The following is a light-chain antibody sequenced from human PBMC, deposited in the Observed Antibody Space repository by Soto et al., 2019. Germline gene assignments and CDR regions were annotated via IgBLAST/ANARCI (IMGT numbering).Light chain of an antibody. Sequence: QSALTQPASVSGSPGQSITISCTGTSNDVGTYDYVSWYQQHPGNVPKLMIFDVSTRPSGVSNRFSGSKSGNTASLTISGLQAEDEADYYCCSYTGISTLYVFGSGTKLTVL. J-gene: IGLJ1*01. V-gene: IGLV2-14*03. CDR3: CSYTGISTLYV. CDR1: SNDVGTYDY. CDR2: DVS.